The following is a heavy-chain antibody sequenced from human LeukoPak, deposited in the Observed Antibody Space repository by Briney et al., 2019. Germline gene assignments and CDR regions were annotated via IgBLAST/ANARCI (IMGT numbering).Heavy chain of an antibody. CDR2: IYFSGNT. Sequence: PSETLSLTCTVSGDSTSTGGYYWSWIRQHPGGGLEWIGYIYFSGNTYHNPSLKSRVTISVDISKNHFSLKLTSVTAADTAVYFCARVNYYDSSGHFANFDYWGQGTLVTVSS. CDR3: ARVNYYDSSGHFANFDY. J-gene: IGHJ4*02. D-gene: IGHD3-22*01. CDR1: GDSTSTGGYY. V-gene: IGHV4-31*03.